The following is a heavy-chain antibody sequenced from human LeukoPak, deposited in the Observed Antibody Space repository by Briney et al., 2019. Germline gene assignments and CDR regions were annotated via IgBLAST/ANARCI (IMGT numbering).Heavy chain of an antibody. CDR3: ARLALQEVGATQTYYLDY. J-gene: IGHJ4*02. CDR2: IYYSGST. D-gene: IGHD1-26*01. CDR1: GGSISHHY. Sequence: SETLSLTCSVSGGSISHHYWSWIRQPPGKGLEWIGYIYYSGSTNYNPSLQSRVTISVDTSKNQFSLKLSSVTAADTAVYYCARLALQEVGATQTYYLDYWGQGTLVTVSS. V-gene: IGHV4-59*11.